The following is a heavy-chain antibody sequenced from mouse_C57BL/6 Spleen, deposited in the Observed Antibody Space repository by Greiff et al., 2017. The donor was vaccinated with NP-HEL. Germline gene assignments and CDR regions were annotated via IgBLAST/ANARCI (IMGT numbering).Heavy chain of an antibody. J-gene: IGHJ4*01. V-gene: IGHV1-64*01. D-gene: IGHD2-4*01. CDR3: ARGDYALGYAMDY. CDR2: IHPNSGST. CDR1: GYTFTSYW. Sequence: VQLQQPGAELVKPGASVKLSCKASGYTFTSYWMHWVKQRPGQGLEWIGMIHPNSGSTNYNEKFKSKATLTVDKSSSTAYMQLSSLTSEDSAVYYCARGDYALGYAMDYWGQGTSVTVSS.